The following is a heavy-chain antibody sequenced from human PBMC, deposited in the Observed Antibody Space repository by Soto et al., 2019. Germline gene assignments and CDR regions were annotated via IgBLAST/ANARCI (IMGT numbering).Heavy chain of an antibody. Sequence: QVQLVQSGAEVKKPGSSVKVSCKASGGTFSSYAISWVRQAPGQGLEWMGGIIPIFGTANYAQKFQGRVTITADESTSTAYMELSSLRSEDTAVYYCARSPIVLVPAAMAPSQYSYYGMDVWGQGTTVTVSS. CDR2: IIPIFGTA. CDR1: GGTFSSYA. CDR3: ARSPIVLVPAAMAPSQYSYYGMDV. D-gene: IGHD2-2*01. V-gene: IGHV1-69*12. J-gene: IGHJ6*02.